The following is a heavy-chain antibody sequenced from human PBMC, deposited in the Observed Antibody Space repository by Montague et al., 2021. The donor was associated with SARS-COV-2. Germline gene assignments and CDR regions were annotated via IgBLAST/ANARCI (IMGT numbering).Heavy chain of an antibody. V-gene: IGHV4-59*12. CDR3: ARDQGYNWNYYYYYGMDV. D-gene: IGHD1-20*01. Sequence: SETLSLTCSVSGDSMGTNYWSWIRQPPGKGLEWIGSIYYSGSTYYNPSLKSRVTISVDTSKNQFSLKLSSVTAADTAVYYCARDQGYNWNYYYYYGMDVWGQGTTVTVPS. CDR2: IYYSGST. CDR1: GDSMGTNY. J-gene: IGHJ6*02.